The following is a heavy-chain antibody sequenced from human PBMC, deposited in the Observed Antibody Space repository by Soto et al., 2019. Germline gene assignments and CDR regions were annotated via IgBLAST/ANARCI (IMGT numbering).Heavy chain of an antibody. V-gene: IGHV4-59*08. D-gene: IGHD4-17*01. CDR1: GGSISSYY. CDR2: TSYSGST. CDR3: ARIGGDYVAPHFDY. J-gene: IGHJ4*02. Sequence: QVQLPESGQGVVTSSETLSLTCTVSGGSISSYYWSWIRQPPGKGLEWIGYTSYSGSTNYNPSLKSRVTISVDPSQNHFSRKLSSVPAADTAVYYCARIGGDYVAPHFDYRGQGTLVTVSS.